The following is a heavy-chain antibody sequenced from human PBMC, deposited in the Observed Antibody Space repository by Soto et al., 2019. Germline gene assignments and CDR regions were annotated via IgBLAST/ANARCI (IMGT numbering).Heavy chain of an antibody. J-gene: IGHJ4*02. Sequence: ASVKVSCKASGYTFTGHYIHWVRQAPEQGPEWMGEIGPESGATRYAQKFQARVTMTRDTSITTVYMELKNLSPDDTAVYYCGRGRSGQIVVFYWGQGTLVTVYS. D-gene: IGHD1-26*01. CDR2: IGPESGAT. CDR3: GRGRSGQIVVFY. V-gene: IGHV1-2*02. CDR1: GYTFTGHY.